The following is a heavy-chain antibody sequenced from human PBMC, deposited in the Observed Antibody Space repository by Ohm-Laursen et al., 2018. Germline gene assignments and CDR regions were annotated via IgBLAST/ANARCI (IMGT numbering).Heavy chain of an antibody. CDR2: ISSSGTYM. CDR3: GRAREPVPYHEALDI. J-gene: IGHJ3*02. CDR1: GFTFSTYT. V-gene: IGHV3-21*01. Sequence: SLRLSCAAAGFTFSTYTMSWVRQAPGKGLEWVSSISSSGTYMYYGDSVKGRFTISRDNAKNSLFLQLDSLRAEDTAVYYCGRAREPVPYHEALDIGGQGTMVTVSP. D-gene: IGHD2-2*01.